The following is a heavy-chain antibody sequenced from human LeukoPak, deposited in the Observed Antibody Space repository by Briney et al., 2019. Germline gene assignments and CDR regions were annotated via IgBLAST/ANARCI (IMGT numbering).Heavy chain of an antibody. V-gene: IGHV3-21*01. Sequence: GGSLRLSCVASGFIFSSYTLNWVRQAPGKGLEWVSSISTSSSYIYYADSVKGRFTISRDNARNSVYLQMNSLRAEDTAVYYCARVDMVRGIVVDAFDIWGQGTMVTVSS. J-gene: IGHJ3*02. CDR2: ISTSSSYI. D-gene: IGHD3-10*01. CDR1: GFIFSSYT. CDR3: ARVDMVRGIVVDAFDI.